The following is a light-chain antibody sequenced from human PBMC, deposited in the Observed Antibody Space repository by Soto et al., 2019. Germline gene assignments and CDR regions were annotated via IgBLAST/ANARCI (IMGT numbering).Light chain of an antibody. Sequence: QSVLTQPPSVSAAPGQKVTLSCSGTSSNSGNNYVSWYQHLPGTAPKLLIYENNKRPSGIPDRFSGSKSGTSATLVITGLQTGDEADYYCGTWDFTLSAWVFCGGTKLTVL. CDR1: SSNSGNNY. J-gene: IGLJ2*01. CDR2: ENN. CDR3: GTWDFTLSAWV. V-gene: IGLV1-51*02.